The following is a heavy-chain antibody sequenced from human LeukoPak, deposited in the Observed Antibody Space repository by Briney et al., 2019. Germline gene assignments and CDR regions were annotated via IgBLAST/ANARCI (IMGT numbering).Heavy chain of an antibody. CDR1: GFSFSAYY. J-gene: IGHJ4*02. CDR3: ARAVRGGADTY. Sequence: GGSLRLSCAASGFSFSAYYMNWVRQAPGKGPEWLANINQAGSVQNYVDSVRGRFTISRDNAKNSLFPQMNSLRAEDTAVYYCARAVRGGADTYWGQGTLVAVSS. V-gene: IGHV3-7*04. D-gene: IGHD3-10*02. CDR2: INQAGSVQ.